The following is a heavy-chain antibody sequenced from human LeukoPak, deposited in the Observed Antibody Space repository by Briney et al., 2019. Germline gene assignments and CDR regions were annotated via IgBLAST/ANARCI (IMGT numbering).Heavy chain of an antibody. V-gene: IGHV3-43*02. CDR2: ISGDGGST. Sequence: PGGSLRLSCAASGFTFDDYAMHWVRHAPGKGLEWVSLISGDGGSTYYEDSVKGRFTISRDNSKKSLYLQVNRLRTEDTALYYCAKANRFFAFDIWGQGTMVTVSS. CDR3: AKANRFFAFDI. CDR1: GFTFDDYA. D-gene: IGHD1-14*01. J-gene: IGHJ3*02.